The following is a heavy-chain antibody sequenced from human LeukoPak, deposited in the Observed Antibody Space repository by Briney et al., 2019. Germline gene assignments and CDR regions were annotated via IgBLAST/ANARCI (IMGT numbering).Heavy chain of an antibody. D-gene: IGHD6-6*01. CDR1: GYTFTSYD. CDR3: ASPRPHKGAFDI. Sequence: ASGKVSCKASGYTFTSYDINWVRQATGQGLEWMGWMNPNSGNTGYAQKFQGRVTMTRNTSISTAYMELSSLRSEDTAVYYCASPRPHKGAFDIWGQGTMVTVSS. J-gene: IGHJ3*02. V-gene: IGHV1-8*01. CDR2: MNPNSGNT.